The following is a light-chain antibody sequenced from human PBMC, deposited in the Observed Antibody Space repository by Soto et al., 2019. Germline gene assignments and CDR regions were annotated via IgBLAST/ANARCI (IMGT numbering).Light chain of an antibody. CDR3: QQYGSSPPYT. J-gene: IGKJ2*01. CDR1: QSVSSSY. CDR2: GAS. V-gene: IGKV3-20*01. Sequence: EIVLSHSPGTLSLSPGERATLSCRASQSVSSSYLAWYQQKPGQAPRLLIYGASSRATGIPDRFSGSGSATDFTHTISRLEPANFAVYYCQQYGSSPPYTLGQGTRLEIK.